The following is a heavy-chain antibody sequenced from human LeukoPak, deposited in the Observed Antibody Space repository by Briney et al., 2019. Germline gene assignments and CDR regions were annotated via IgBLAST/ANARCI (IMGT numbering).Heavy chain of an antibody. CDR1: GFTFSSYG. Sequence: GGSLRLSCAASGFTFSSYGMSWVRQAPGQGLEWVSGISGSGGSTFYADSVKGRFTVSRDNSKNTLYLVMNSLRAEDTALYYCAKLLPGYASGPGLDYWGQGALVTVSS. CDR3: AKLLPGYASGPGLDY. J-gene: IGHJ4*02. D-gene: IGHD6-19*01. CDR2: ISGSGGST. V-gene: IGHV3-23*01.